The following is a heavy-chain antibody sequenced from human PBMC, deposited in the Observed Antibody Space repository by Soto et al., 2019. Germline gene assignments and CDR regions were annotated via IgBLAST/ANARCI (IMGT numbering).Heavy chain of an antibody. V-gene: IGHV4-34*01. D-gene: IGHD6-19*01. J-gene: IGHJ4*02. CDR3: ARRIAVAGTFWFDY. CDR2: INHSGST. Sequence: SETLSLTCAVYGGSFSGYYWSWIRQPPGKGLEWIGEINHSGSTNYNPSLKSRVTISVDTSKNQFSLKLSSVTAADTAVYYCARRIAVAGTFWFDYWGQGTLVTVSS. CDR1: GGSFSGYY.